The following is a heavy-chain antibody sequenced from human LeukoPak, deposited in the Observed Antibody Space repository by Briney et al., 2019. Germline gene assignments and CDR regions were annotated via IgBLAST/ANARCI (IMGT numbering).Heavy chain of an antibody. V-gene: IGHV3-23*01. CDR3: AKESGFYSSSPPDY. Sequence: GGSLRLSCAASGFTFSSYAMSWVRQAPGKGLEWVSAISGSGGSTHYADSVKGRFTISRDNSKNTLYLQMNSLRADDTAIYYCAKESGFYSSSPPDYWGQGTLVTVSS. CDR2: ISGSGGST. J-gene: IGHJ4*02. D-gene: IGHD6-13*01. CDR1: GFTFSSYA.